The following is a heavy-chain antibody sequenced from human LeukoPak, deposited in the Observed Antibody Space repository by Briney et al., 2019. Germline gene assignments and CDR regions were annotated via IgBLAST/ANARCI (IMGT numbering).Heavy chain of an antibody. CDR2: IIAILDIA. J-gene: IGHJ1*01. CDR1: GGTFSSGA. Sequence: GASVKVSCKASGGTFSSGAISWVRQAPGQGLEWMGRIIAILDIANYAQEFQGRVTMTADKSTTTVYMELNSLRSEDSAVYYCARAWSGQQVGENEFFQHWGQGTLVTVSS. V-gene: IGHV1-69*04. CDR3: ARAWSGQQVGENEFFQH. D-gene: IGHD6-13*01.